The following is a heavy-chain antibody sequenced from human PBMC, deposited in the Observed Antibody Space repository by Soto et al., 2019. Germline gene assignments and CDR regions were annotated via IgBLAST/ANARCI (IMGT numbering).Heavy chain of an antibody. CDR3: ARVPAEGQGSTTRCYPFDY. J-gene: IGHJ4*02. D-gene: IGHD2-2*01. CDR2: ISGSSSYK. Sequence: VGYLILSCAGSVFNCSGYRLNWVRQAPGMGVEWVSSISGSSSYKLYADSVTGRFTISRDKAKNSLYLQMNRLRADDTALYYCARVPAEGQGSTTRCYPFDYWGLGTLVTVSS. CDR1: VFNCSGYR. V-gene: IGHV3-21*01.